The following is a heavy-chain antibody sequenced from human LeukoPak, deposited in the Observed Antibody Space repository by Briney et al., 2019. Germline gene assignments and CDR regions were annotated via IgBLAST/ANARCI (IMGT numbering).Heavy chain of an antibody. Sequence: SVKVSCKASGGTFSSYAISWVRQAPGQGLEWMGRIIPILGIANYAQKFQGRVTMTRDTSTSTVYMELSSLRSEDTAVYYCARPRPVAGNGRGAFDIWGQGTMVTVSS. CDR2: IIPILGIA. CDR3: ARPRPVAGNGRGAFDI. CDR1: GGTFSSYA. V-gene: IGHV1-69*04. J-gene: IGHJ3*02. D-gene: IGHD6-19*01.